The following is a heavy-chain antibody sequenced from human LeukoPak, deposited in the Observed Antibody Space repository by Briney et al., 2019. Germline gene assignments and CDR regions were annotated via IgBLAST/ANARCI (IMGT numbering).Heavy chain of an antibody. V-gene: IGHV3-30*02. CDR3: ARERFGEFDP. CDR1: GFTFSSYG. CDR2: IRYDGSNK. D-gene: IGHD3-10*01. J-gene: IGHJ5*02. Sequence: GGSLRLSCAASGFTFSSYGMHWVRQAPGKGLEWVAFIRYDGSNKYYADSVKGRFTISRDNAKNSLYLQMNSLGAEDTAVYYCARERFGEFDPWGQGTLVTVSS.